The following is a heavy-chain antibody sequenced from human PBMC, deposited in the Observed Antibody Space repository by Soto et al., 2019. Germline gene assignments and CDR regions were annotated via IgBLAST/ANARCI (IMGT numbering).Heavy chain of an antibody. V-gene: IGHV3-23*01. CDR2: ISGGGGRT. D-gene: IGHD4-17*01. J-gene: IGHJ3*01. Sequence: EVQVLESGGALIQPGGSLRLSCAVSGVTFSRYAMTWVRQAPGKGLEWVSAISGGGGRTYYADSVKGRFTISRDNSRNTLFLQMNSLRAEDTAVYYCGRVPNGDYMGAVDLWGQGTIVTVSS. CDR3: GRVPNGDYMGAVDL. CDR1: GVTFSRYA.